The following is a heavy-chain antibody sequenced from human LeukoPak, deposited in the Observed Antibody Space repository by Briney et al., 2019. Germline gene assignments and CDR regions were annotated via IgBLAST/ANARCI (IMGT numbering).Heavy chain of an antibody. J-gene: IGHJ4*02. CDR2: IKQDGSEK. V-gene: IGHV3-7*01. CDR1: GFIVSGDY. CDR3: AREEWGSADC. D-gene: IGHD3-16*01. Sequence: GGSLRLSCAASGFIVSGDYMSWVRQAPGKGLEWVASIKQDGSEKYYVDSVKGRFTISRDNAKNSLYLQMNSLRAEDTAVYYCAREEWGSADCWGQGTLVTVSS.